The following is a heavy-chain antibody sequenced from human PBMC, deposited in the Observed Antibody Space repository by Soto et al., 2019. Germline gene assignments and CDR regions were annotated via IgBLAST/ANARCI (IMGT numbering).Heavy chain of an antibody. Sequence: SETLSLTCTVSGGSISSGGYYWNWIRQHPGKGLEWIGYIYYSGSTYYNPSLKSRVTISVDTSKYQFSLKLSSMTAADTAVYYCARAGYELDPWGQGTLVTVSS. D-gene: IGHD2-15*01. V-gene: IGHV4-31*03. CDR3: ARAGYELDP. CDR2: IYYSGST. J-gene: IGHJ5*02. CDR1: GGSISSGGYY.